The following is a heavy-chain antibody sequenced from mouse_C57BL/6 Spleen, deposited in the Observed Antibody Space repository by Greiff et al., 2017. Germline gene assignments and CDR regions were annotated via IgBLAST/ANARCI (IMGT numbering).Heavy chain of an antibody. CDR1: GYTFTSYG. J-gene: IGHJ4*01. CDR2: IYPRSGNT. CDR3: ARDSGNYEGYAMDY. D-gene: IGHD2-1*01. V-gene: IGHV1-81*01. Sequence: QVQLKESGAELARPGASVKLSCKASGYTFTSYGISWVKQRTGQGLEWIGEIYPRSGNTYYNEKFKGKATLTADKSSSTAYMELRSLTSEDSAVYFCARDSGNYEGYAMDYWGQGTSVTVSS.